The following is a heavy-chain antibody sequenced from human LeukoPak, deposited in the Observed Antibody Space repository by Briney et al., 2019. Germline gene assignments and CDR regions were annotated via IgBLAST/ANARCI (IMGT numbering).Heavy chain of an antibody. CDR1: GGSFSGYY. V-gene: IGHV4-34*01. CDR3: APGWPTLDY. J-gene: IGHJ4*02. D-gene: IGHD2-15*01. Sequence: SETLSLTCAVYGGSFSGYYWSWIRQPPGKGLEWIGEINHSGSTNYNPSLKSRVTRSVDTSKNQFSLKLSSVTAADTAVYYCAPGWPTLDYWGQGTLVTVSS. CDR2: INHSGST.